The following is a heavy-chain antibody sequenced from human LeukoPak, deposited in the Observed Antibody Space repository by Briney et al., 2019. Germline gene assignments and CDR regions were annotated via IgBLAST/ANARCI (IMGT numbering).Heavy chain of an antibody. Sequence: SETLSLTCTVSGGSISSYYWSWIRQPPGKGLEWIGYIYYSGSTNYNPSLKSRVTISVDTSKNQFSLKLSSVTAADTAVYYCARLNRYYCSGGSCRGGYFDYWGQGTLVTVSS. CDR1: GGSISSYY. V-gene: IGHV4-59*08. D-gene: IGHD2-15*01. J-gene: IGHJ4*02. CDR2: IYYSGST. CDR3: ARLNRYYCSGGSCRGGYFDY.